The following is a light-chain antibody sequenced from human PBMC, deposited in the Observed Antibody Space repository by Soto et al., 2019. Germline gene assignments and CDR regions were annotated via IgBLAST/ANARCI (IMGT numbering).Light chain of an antibody. CDR1: QKVTSDF. V-gene: IGKV3-20*01. J-gene: IGKJ1*01. CDR3: QQYGRLPGT. Sequence: VLTQSPGTLSLSPGERVRLSCRASQKVTSDFLAWYQQRPGQAPRLLNSSASSRATGIPDRFSGSGSGTDFTLTINGLEPEDVAVYYCQQYGRLPGTFGQGTKVEIK. CDR2: SAS.